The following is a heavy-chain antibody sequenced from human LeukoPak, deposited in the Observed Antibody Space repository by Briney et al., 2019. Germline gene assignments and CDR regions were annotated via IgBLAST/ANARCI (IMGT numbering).Heavy chain of an antibody. J-gene: IGHJ4*02. D-gene: IGHD3-10*01. CDR2: IIPILGIA. V-gene: IGHV1-69*04. Sequence: ASVKVSCKASGGTFSSYAISWVRQAPGQGLEWMGRIIPILGIANYAQKFQGRVTITADKSTSTAYMELSSLRSEDTAVYYCAMYYYGSGSYRGGVYYFDYWGQGTLVTVSS. CDR3: AMYYYGSGSYRGGVYYFDY. CDR1: GGTFSSYA.